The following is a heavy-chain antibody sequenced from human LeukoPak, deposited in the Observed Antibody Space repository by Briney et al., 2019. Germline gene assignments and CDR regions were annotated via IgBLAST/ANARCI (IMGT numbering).Heavy chain of an antibody. D-gene: IGHD6-6*01. CDR1: GGSITSGNYY. V-gene: IGHV4-30-4*01. J-gene: IGHJ5*02. CDR2: ILYTGST. Sequence: SETLSLTCAVSGGSITSGNYYWSWIRQPPGKGLEWIGYILYTGSTNYSPSLKSRVSISVDTFKNQFSLKLSSVTAADTAVYYCARKYPDHWFDPLGPGNPGHRLL. CDR3: ARKYPDHWFDP.